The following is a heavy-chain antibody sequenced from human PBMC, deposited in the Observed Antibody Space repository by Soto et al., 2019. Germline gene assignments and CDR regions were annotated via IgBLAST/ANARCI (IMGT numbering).Heavy chain of an antibody. CDR3: AKDLWDIVVVPAAIRGYYYYGMDV. Sequence: GGSLRLSCAVSGFTFSSYGMHWVLQAPGKGLEWVAVISYDGSNKYYADSVKGRFTISRDNSKNTLYLQMNSLRAEDTAVYYCAKDLWDIVVVPAAIRGYYYYGMDVWGQGTTVTVSS. CDR2: ISYDGSNK. V-gene: IGHV3-30*18. CDR1: GFTFSSYG. D-gene: IGHD2-2*01. J-gene: IGHJ6*02.